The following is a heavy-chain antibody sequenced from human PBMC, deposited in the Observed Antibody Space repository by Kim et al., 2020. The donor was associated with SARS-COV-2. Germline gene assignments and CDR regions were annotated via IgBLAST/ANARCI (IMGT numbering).Heavy chain of an antibody. D-gene: IGHD3-10*01. J-gene: IGHJ4*02. CDR1: GDSVSSNSAA. CDR3: ARGVITMVRGVIITEYYFDY. V-gene: IGHV6-1*01. Sequence: SQTLSLTCAISGDSVSSNSAAWNWIRQSPSRGLEWLGRTYYRSKWYNDYAVSVKSRITINPDTSKNQFSLQLNSVTPEDTAVYYCARGVITMVRGVIITEYYFDYWGQGTLVTVSS. CDR2: TYYRSKWYN.